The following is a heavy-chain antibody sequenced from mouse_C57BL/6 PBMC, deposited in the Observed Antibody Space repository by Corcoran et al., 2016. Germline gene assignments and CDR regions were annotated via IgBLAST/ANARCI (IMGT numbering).Heavy chain of an antibody. D-gene: IGHD1-1*01. CDR2: INPNNGGT. Sequence: EVQLQQSGPELVKPGASVKISCKASGYTFTDYYMNWVKQSHGKSLEWIGDINPNNGGTSYNQKFKGKATLTVDKSSSTAYMALRSLTSEDSAVYYCARGYYGSSHPMDYWGQGTSVTVSS. J-gene: IGHJ4*01. V-gene: IGHV1-26*01. CDR1: GYTFTDYY. CDR3: ARGYYGSSHPMDY.